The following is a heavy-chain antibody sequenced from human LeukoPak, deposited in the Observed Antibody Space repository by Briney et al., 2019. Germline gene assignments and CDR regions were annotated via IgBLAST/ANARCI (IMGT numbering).Heavy chain of an antibody. CDR3: ARGYCSGGSCYSILFVY. V-gene: IGHV1-2*02. Sequence: ASVKVSCKASGYTFSGYYMHWVRQAPGQGLEWMGWINPNSGGTNYAQKFQGRVTMTRDTSISTAYMELSRLRSDDTAVYYCARGYCSGGSCYSILFVYWGQGTLVTVSS. J-gene: IGHJ4*02. CDR2: INPNSGGT. CDR1: GYTFSGYY. D-gene: IGHD2-15*01.